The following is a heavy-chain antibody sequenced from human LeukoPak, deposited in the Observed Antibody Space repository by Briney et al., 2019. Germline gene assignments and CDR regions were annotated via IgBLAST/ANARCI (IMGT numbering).Heavy chain of an antibody. J-gene: IGHJ3*02. D-gene: IGHD2-15*01. CDR2: INTDNGQT. V-gene: IGHV1-18*01. Sequence: ASVKVSCKASGYSFSRHSITWVRQAPGQGLEWVGLINTDNGQTQYAQNVQDRISVTTDISTNTVYMELMSLGSDDTAVYYCARIVEWMRDAFDIWGQGTVVTVSS. CDR1: GYSFSRHS. CDR3: ARIVEWMRDAFDI.